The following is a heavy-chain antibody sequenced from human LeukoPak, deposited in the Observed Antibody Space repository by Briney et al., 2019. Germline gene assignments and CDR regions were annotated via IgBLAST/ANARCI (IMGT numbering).Heavy chain of an antibody. J-gene: IGHJ6*02. D-gene: IGHD3-3*01. CDR2: IWYDGSNK. CDR3: ARGQFSPALRFLEWLTPDYYGMDV. CDR1: GFTFSSYG. Sequence: GGSLRLSCAASGFTFSSYGMHWVRQAPGKGLEWAAVIWYDGSNKYYADSVKGRFTISRDNSKNTLYLQMNSLRAEDTAVYYCARGQFSPALRFLEWLTPDYYGMDVWGQGTTVTVSS. V-gene: IGHV3-33*01.